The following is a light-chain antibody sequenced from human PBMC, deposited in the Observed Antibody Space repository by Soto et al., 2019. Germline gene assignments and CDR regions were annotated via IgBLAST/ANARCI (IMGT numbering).Light chain of an antibody. CDR3: QQSYSRVFT. J-gene: IGKJ3*01. V-gene: IGKV1-39*01. Sequence: DIQMTQSPSSLSASVGDRVTITCRASQSISSYLNWYQQKPGKAPKLLIYAASSLQSGVPSRFSGSGSGTDFTLTISSLQPEDFATYYCQQSYSRVFTFGPGTKVDF. CDR2: AAS. CDR1: QSISSY.